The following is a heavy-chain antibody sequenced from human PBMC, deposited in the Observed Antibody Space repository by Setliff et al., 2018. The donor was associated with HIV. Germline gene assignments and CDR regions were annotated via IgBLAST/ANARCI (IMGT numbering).Heavy chain of an antibody. V-gene: IGHV4-39*01. D-gene: IGHD6-19*01. CDR2: IYYSGST. J-gene: IGHJ5*02. Sequence: SETLSLTCTVSGGSISSSSYYWGWIRQPPGKGLEWIGGIYYSGSTYYNPSLKSRVTISVDTSKNQLSLKLSSVTAADTAVYYCARAPRGSGWYPTWFDPWGQGTLVTVSS. CDR1: GGSISSSSYY. CDR3: ARAPRGSGWYPTWFDP.